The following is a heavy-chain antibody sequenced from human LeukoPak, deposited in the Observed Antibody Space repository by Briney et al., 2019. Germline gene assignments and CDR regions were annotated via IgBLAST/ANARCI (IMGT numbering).Heavy chain of an antibody. CDR1: GGPISGNY. V-gene: IGHV4-59*01. D-gene: IGHD3-10*01. Sequence: PSETLSLTCTVSGGPISGNYWSWIRQPPGKGLEWIGYISYSGSTNYNPSLKSRVTISVDTSKNQFSLKLNSVTAADTAVYYCARFDGSGDYFDYWGQGTLVTVSS. CDR2: ISYSGST. J-gene: IGHJ4*02. CDR3: ARFDGSGDYFDY.